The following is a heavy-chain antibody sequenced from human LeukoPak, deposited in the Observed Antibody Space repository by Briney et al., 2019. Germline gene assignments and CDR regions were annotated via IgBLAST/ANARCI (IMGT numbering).Heavy chain of an antibody. CDR1: GFTFSSSA. J-gene: IGHJ4*02. D-gene: IGHD4-17*01. CDR3: ARNDYGDYDFHY. CDR2: ISGSGGST. V-gene: IGHV3-23*01. Sequence: PGGSLRLSCAASGFTFSSSAMSWVRQAPGKGLEWVSAISGSGGSTYYADSVKGRFTISRDNAKNSLYLQMNSLRAEDTAVYYCARNDYGDYDFHYWGQGTLVTVSS.